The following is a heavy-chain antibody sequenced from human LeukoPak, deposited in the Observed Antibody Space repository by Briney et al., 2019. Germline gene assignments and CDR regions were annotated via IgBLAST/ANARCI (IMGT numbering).Heavy chain of an antibody. CDR1: GFTFSSHW. J-gene: IGHJ4*02. Sequence: GGSLRLSCAASGFTFSSHWMTWVRQAPGKGLEWVANIKEDGTRKNYMDSVKGRLTISRDNSKNTLYLQMNSLRAEDTAVYYCARDTGGYCSSTSCGGIDYWGQGTLVTVSS. CDR2: IKEDGTRK. CDR3: ARDTGGYCSSTSCGGIDY. D-gene: IGHD2-2*01. V-gene: IGHV3-7*01.